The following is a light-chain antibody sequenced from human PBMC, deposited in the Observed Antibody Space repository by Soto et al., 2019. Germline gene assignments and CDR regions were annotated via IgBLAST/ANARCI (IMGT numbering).Light chain of an antibody. Sequence: QSVLTQPPSASGTPGQRVTISCSGSSYSIGTNYVYWYQHLPGTAPKLLIYRNNQRPSGVPDRFSGSKSGTSASLAISGLRSEDEADYYCASWDDSLSGSYVFGAGTKLTVL. CDR2: RNN. V-gene: IGLV1-47*01. CDR1: SYSIGTNY. CDR3: ASWDDSLSGSYV. J-gene: IGLJ1*01.